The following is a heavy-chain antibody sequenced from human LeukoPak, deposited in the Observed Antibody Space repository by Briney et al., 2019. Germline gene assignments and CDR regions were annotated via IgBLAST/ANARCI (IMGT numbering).Heavy chain of an antibody. CDR1: GYTFTIYG. CDR3: ARDRGSYGAAYYFDY. CDR2: ISAYNGNT. D-gene: IGHD1-26*01. V-gene: IGHV1-18*01. Sequence: GASVKVSSKASGYTFTIYGISWVRQAPGQGLEWMGWISAYNGNTNYAQKLQGRVTMTTDTSTSTAYMELRSLRSDDTAVYYCARDRGSYGAAYYFDYWGQGTLVTVSS. J-gene: IGHJ4*02.